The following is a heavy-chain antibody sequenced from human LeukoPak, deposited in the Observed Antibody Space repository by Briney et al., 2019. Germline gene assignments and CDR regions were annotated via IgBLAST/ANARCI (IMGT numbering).Heavy chain of an antibody. CDR2: MNPNSGNT. Sequence: GASVKVSCKASGYTFTSYDINWVRQATGQGLEWMGWMNPNSGNTGYAQKFQGRVTITRNTSISTAYMELNSLRSEDTAVYYCARVVGDYNGLFDYWGQGTLVTVSS. V-gene: IGHV1-8*03. CDR3: ARVVGDYNGLFDY. J-gene: IGHJ4*02. D-gene: IGHD3-16*01. CDR1: GYTFTSYD.